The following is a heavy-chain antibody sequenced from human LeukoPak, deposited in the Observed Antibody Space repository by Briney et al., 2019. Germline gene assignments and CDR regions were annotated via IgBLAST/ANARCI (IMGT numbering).Heavy chain of an antibody. J-gene: IGHJ4*02. CDR2: IIPILGIA. CDR1: GGTFSSYA. V-gene: IGHV1-69*04. D-gene: IGHD3-10*01. CDR3: AREKPLWFGESY. Sequence: SVKVSCKASGGTFSSYAISWVRQAPGQGLEWMGRIIPILGIANYAQKFQGRVTITADKSTSTAYMELSSLRSEDTAVYYCAREKPLWFGESYWGQGTLVTVSS.